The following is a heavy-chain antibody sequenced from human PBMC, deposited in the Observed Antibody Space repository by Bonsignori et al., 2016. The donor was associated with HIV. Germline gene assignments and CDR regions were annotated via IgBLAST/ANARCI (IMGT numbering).Heavy chain of an antibody. V-gene: IGHV3-30*18. CDR2: ISNDGRSK. J-gene: IGHJ5*01. D-gene: IGHD3-3*01. CDR3: AKVKSGITHWFDS. Sequence: WIRQPPGKGLEWVALISNDGRSKYYADSVKGRFAISRDNSKNTLYLQMRSLRAEDTAMYYCAKVKSGITHWFDSWGQGTQVTVSS.